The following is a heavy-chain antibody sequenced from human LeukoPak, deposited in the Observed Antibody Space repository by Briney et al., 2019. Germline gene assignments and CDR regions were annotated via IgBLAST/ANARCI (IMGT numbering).Heavy chain of an antibody. V-gene: IGHV3-30-3*01. CDR3: TRVGYIDEGIDY. J-gene: IGHJ4*02. CDR2: ILYDGSNK. Sequence: PGGSLRLSCAASGFTFSSYAMHWDRQAPGKGLEWVAVILYDGSNKYYADSVKGRFTISRDNAKNSLYLQMNSLRAEDTAIYYCTRVGYIDEGIDYWGQGTLVTVSS. D-gene: IGHD5-24*01. CDR1: GFTFSSYA.